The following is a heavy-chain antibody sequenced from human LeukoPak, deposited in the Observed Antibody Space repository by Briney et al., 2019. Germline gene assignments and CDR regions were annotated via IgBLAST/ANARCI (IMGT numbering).Heavy chain of an antibody. CDR3: AKLLGTMWPMWGLDV. Sequence: SGGSLRLSCAVSGFTFSGHAMNWVRQAPGKGLEWIAGINIRSTGTYYADSVKGRFTISRDDSKNTLYLQMNTLSVEDTAVYYCAKLLGTMWPMWGLDVWGQGTTVTVSS. CDR2: INIRSTGT. CDR1: GFTFSGHA. J-gene: IGHJ6*02. D-gene: IGHD2-8*02. V-gene: IGHV3-23*01.